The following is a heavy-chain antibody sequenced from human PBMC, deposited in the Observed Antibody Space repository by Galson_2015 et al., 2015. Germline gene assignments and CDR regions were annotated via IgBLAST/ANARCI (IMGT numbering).Heavy chain of an antibody. D-gene: IGHD1-26*01. CDR1: GYSFTSYW. Sequence: QSGAEVTKPGESLTISCKGSGYSFTSYWIGWVRQMPGKGLGWMGIIYPGDSDTRYSPSFQGQVTISADKSISTAYLQWSSLKASDTAMYYCARRQRLSGSYYHAFDIWGQGTMVTVSS. J-gene: IGHJ3*02. CDR3: ARRQRLSGSYYHAFDI. V-gene: IGHV5-51*01. CDR2: IYPGDSDT.